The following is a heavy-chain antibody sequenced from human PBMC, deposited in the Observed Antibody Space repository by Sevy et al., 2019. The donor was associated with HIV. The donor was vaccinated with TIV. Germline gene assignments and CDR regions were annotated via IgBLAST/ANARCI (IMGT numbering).Heavy chain of an antibody. D-gene: IGHD5-12*01. CDR1: GFTCGDYA. J-gene: IGHJ4*02. CDR3: TRALATADTPEYYFDY. CDR2: IRRNSHEPYGGTT. Sequence: GGSLRLSCTSSGFTCGDYAMSWFRQAPGKGLEWVAFIRRNSHEPYGGTTEYAESVKGRFTISRDDSKDIAYLQMNSLKTEDTAVYYCTRALATADTPEYYFDYWGQGILVTVSS. V-gene: IGHV3-49*03.